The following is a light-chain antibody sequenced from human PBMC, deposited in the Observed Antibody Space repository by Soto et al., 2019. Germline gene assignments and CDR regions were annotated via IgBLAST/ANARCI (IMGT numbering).Light chain of an antibody. V-gene: IGLV1-47*02. J-gene: IGLJ3*02. CDR3: AAWDDSLSVWA. CDR2: SNN. Sequence: QAVVTQPPSASGTPGQRVTISCSGSSSNIGSNYVYWYQQLPRTAPKLLIYSNNQRPSGVPDRISGSKSGTSVSLAISGLRSEDEADYYCAAWDDSLSVWAFGGGTKVTVL. CDR1: SSNIGSNY.